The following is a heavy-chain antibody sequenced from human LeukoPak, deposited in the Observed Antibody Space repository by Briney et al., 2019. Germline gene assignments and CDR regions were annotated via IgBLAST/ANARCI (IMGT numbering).Heavy chain of an antibody. J-gene: IGHJ4*02. D-gene: IGHD6-19*01. CDR3: ARQGTYSSAIGMGY. Sequence: ASVKVSCKASGYTFNNHYMYWVRQAPGQGLEWMGVINPSGGSTSYAQKSQGRVTVTRDTSTRTVYMEVNSLRSEDTAVYYCARQGTYSSAIGMGYWGQGTLVTVSS. CDR1: GYTFNNHY. V-gene: IGHV1-46*02. CDR2: INPSGGST.